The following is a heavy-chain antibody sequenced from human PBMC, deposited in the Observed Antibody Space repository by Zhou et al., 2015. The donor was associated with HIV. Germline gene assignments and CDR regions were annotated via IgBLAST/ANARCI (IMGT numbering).Heavy chain of an antibody. CDR1: GYTFTSYY. J-gene: IGHJ6*02. Sequence: QVQLVQSGAEVKKPGASVKVSCKASGYTFTSYYMHWVRQAPGQGLEWMGIINPSGGSTSYAQKFQGRVTMTRDTSTSTVYMELSSLRSEDTAVYYCARGDGGSCFLRACYGMDVVGPRDHGHRLL. CDR3: ARGDGGSCFLRACYGMDV. V-gene: IGHV1-46*01. CDR2: INPSGGST. D-gene: IGHD2-15*01.